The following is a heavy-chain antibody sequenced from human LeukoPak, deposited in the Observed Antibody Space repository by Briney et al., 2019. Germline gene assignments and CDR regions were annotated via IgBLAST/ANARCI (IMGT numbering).Heavy chain of an antibody. CDR2: ISAYNGNT. CDR3: REVTASGFDY. V-gene: IGHV1-18*01. D-gene: IGHD1-14*01. Sequence: ASVKVSCKASGYTFTSYGISWVRQAPGQGLEWMGWISAYNGNTNYAQKLQGRVTMTRDTSISTAYMELSRLRSDDTAVYYCREVTASGFDYWGQGTLVTVSS. CDR1: GYTFTSYG. J-gene: IGHJ4*02.